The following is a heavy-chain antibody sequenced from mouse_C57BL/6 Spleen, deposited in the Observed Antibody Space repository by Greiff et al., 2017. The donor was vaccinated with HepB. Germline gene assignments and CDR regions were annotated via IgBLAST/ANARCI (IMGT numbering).Heavy chain of an antibody. Sequence: QVQLQQSGAELVRPGASVKLSCKASGYTFTDYYINWVKQRPGQGLEWIARIYPGSGNTYYNEKFKGKATLTAEKSSSTAYMQLSSLTSEDSAVYFCAREVLSFDYWGQGTTLTVSS. V-gene: IGHV1-76*01. CDR1: GYTFTDYY. CDR3: AREVLSFDY. D-gene: IGHD2-14*01. CDR2: IYPGSGNT. J-gene: IGHJ2*01.